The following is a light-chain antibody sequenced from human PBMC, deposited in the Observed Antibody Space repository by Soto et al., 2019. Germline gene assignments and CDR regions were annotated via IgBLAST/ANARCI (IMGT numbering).Light chain of an antibody. CDR2: DVT. V-gene: IGLV2-14*03. J-gene: IGLJ2*01. CDR1: SSDIGGYRY. Sequence: QSALTQPASVSGSPGQSVTISCTGTSSDIGGYRYVSWYQQRPGKASKLMIHDVTNRPSGVSDRFSGSKSGNTASLTISGLQAEDEADYYCTSYTSDSSVIFGGGTKLTVL. CDR3: TSYTSDSSVI.